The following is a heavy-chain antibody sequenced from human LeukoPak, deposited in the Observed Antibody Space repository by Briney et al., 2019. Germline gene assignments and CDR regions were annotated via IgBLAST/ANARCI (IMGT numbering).Heavy chain of an antibody. CDR3: ARGGASSKWLDS. V-gene: IGHV4-59*01. CDR1: GGSISNYY. CDR2: VYYSGTT. Sequence: PSETLSLTCTVSGGSISNYYWSWNRQPPGKGPEWVGWVYYSGTTNYNPSLESRVTISVDMSKNQFSLKLSSVTAADTAVYYCARGGASSKWLDSWGQGTLVTVSS. D-gene: IGHD2-2*01. J-gene: IGHJ5*01.